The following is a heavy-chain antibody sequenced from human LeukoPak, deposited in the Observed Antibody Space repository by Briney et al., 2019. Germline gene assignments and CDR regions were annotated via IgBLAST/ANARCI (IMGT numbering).Heavy chain of an antibody. CDR3: AKTARRTTVTTCYFDY. CDR2: ISYDGSNK. CDR1: GFTFSSYG. V-gene: IGHV3-30*18. Sequence: GGSLRLSCAASGFTFSSYGMHWGRPAPGKGLEWVAVISYDGSNKYYADSVKGRFTISRDNSKNTLYLQMNSLRAEDTAVYYCAKTARRTTVTTCYFDYWGQGTLVTVSS. J-gene: IGHJ4*02. D-gene: IGHD4-17*01.